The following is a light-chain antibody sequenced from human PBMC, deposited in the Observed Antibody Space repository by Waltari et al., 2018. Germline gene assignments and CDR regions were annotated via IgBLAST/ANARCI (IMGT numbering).Light chain of an antibody. V-gene: IGKV2-30*01. CDR3: LQAPIT. Sequence: DVVLTQSPLFLPVTLGQPASISCRSTQRLENTDGNTYLDWFLQRPGQSPRRLIYKVSERDSGVPDRFSDIGSGSNFTLKISRVEAEDVGVYYCLQAPITFGPGTRVDIK. CDR2: KVS. J-gene: IGKJ3*01. CDR1: QRLENTDGNTY.